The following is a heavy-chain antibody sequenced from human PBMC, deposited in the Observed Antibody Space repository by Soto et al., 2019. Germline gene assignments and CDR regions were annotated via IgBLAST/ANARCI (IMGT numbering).Heavy chain of an antibody. D-gene: IGHD1-26*01. CDR2: ISSSGSTI. V-gene: IGHV3-11*01. CDR1: GFTFSDYY. CDR3: ARDSAVGATYYYYGMEV. J-gene: IGHJ6*04. Sequence: PGWSLRLSCAASGFTFSDYYMSWMRQAPGKGLEWVSYISSSGSTIYYADSVKGRFTISRDNAKNSLYLQMNSLRAEETAVYYCARDSAVGATYYYYGMEVWGKGTKVTVSS.